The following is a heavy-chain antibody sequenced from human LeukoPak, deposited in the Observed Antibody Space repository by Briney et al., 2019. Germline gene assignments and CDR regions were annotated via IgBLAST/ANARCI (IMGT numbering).Heavy chain of an antibody. CDR1: GFTFSDYW. D-gene: IGHD4-11*01. J-gene: IGHJ6*02. V-gene: IGHV3-74*01. CDR2: INSDGSSL. Sequence: GGSLRLSCAASGFTFSDYWMHWVRQAPGQGLVWVSRINSDGSSLSYADSVKGRLTISRDNAKNTLYLQMNSLRAEDTAVYYCARDYAYSNYYYGYFYGMDVWGQGTTVTVSS. CDR3: ARDYAYSNYYYGYFYGMDV.